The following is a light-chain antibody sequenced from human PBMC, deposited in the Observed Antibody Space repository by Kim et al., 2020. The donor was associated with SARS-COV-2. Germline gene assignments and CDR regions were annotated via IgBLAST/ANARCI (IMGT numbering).Light chain of an antibody. CDR3: QQYDSFPLA. Sequence: DIQMTQSPSTLSASVGDRVTITCRASQSISGWLASYQQEPGRAPKLLIYKATILESGVTPRFSGRASGTEFPLSIGRLQPDDFATYYCQQYDSFPLAFGGGTKVDIK. CDR2: KAT. V-gene: IGKV1-5*03. J-gene: IGKJ4*01. CDR1: QSISGW.